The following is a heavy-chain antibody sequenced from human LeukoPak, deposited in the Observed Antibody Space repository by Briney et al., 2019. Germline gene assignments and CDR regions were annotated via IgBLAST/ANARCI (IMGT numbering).Heavy chain of an antibody. CDR1: GYTFTGYY. CDR2: INPNSGGT. CDR3: ARSWVVPAAPNWFDP. V-gene: IGHV1-2*02. Sequence: ASVKVSCKASGYTFTGYYMHWVRQAPGQGLEWMGWINPNSGGTNYAQKFQGRVTMTRDTSISTAYMELSRLRSDDTAAYYCARSWVVPAAPNWFDPWGQGTLVTVSS. D-gene: IGHD2-2*01. J-gene: IGHJ5*02.